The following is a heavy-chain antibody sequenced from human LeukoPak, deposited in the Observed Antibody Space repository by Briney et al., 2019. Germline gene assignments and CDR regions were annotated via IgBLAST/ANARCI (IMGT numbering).Heavy chain of an antibody. D-gene: IGHD2-2*01. V-gene: IGHV3-23*01. CDR1: GFTFSSYA. CDR3: AKAPIGVPDY. CDR2: ISGSGGST. Sequence: WGYLRLSSAASGFTFSSYAMSWLRQAPGKGLEWVSAISGSGGSTYYADSVKGRFTISRDNSKNTLYLQMNSLRAEDTAVYYCAKAPIGVPDYWGQGTLVTVSS. J-gene: IGHJ4*02.